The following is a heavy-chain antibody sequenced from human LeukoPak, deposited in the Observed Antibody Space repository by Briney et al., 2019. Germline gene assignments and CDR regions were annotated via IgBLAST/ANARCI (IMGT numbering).Heavy chain of an antibody. CDR1: GYTFTSYA. CDR3: ARKWFGESPFDP. D-gene: IGHD3-10*01. V-gene: IGHV1-3*01. J-gene: IGHJ5*02. Sequence: DSVTVSCKASGYTFTSYAMHWVRQAHGQRLEWMGWINAGNGNTKYSQKFQGRVTITRDTSASTAYMELSSLRSEDTAVYYCARKWFGESPFDPWGQGTLVTVS. CDR2: INAGNGNT.